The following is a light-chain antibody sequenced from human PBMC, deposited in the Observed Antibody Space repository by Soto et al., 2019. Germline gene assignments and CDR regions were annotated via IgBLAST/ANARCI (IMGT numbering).Light chain of an antibody. Sequence: EIVVTQSPATLSVSPGERATLSCRASQSVRRNLAWYQQKPGQTPRLLIYDASSRATGVPARFSGSGSGTEFSLTISSLQSEDFAVYYCQQYDNWPPEWTFGQGTRVDLK. CDR2: DAS. J-gene: IGKJ1*01. V-gene: IGKV3-15*01. CDR1: QSVRRN. CDR3: QQYDNWPPEWT.